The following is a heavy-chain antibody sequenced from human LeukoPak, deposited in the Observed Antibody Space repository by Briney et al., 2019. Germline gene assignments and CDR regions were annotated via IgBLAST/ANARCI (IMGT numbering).Heavy chain of an antibody. Sequence: SETLSLTCTVTGFSISSGYYWGWIRQPPGKGLEWIGYIYYSGSTNYNPSLKSRVTISVDTSKNQFSLKLSSVTAADTAVYYCARMAEVGATRRPLYYYYGMDVWGQGATVTVSS. CDR3: ARMAEVGATRRPLYYYYGMDV. CDR2: IYYSGST. J-gene: IGHJ6*02. CDR1: GFSISSGYY. D-gene: IGHD1-26*01. V-gene: IGHV4-61*01.